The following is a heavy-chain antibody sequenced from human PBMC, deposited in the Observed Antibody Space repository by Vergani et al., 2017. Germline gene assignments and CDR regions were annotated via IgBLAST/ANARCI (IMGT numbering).Heavy chain of an antibody. D-gene: IGHD3-10*01. CDR3: AEATITIIERSYYYYGMDV. V-gene: IGHV1-18*01. CDR1: GYTFTSYG. J-gene: IGHJ6*02. CDR2: ISAYNGNT. Sequence: QVQLVQSGAEVKKPGASVKVSCKASGYTFTSYGISWVRQAPGQGLEWMGWISAYNGNTNYAQKLQGRVTMTTDTSTSTAYMELRSLRSDDTAVYYCAEATITIIERSYYYYGMDVWGQGATVTVSS.